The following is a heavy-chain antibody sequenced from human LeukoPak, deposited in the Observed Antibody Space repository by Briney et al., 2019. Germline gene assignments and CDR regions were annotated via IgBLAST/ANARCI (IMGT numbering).Heavy chain of an antibody. V-gene: IGHV3-48*02. J-gene: IGHJ3*02. CDR2: ISGSTTI. CDR1: GFTFSSYS. CDR3: ARLAYCGGDCPRAFDI. D-gene: IGHD2-21*02. Sequence: GRSLRLSCAASGFTFSSYSMNWVRQAPGKGLEWVSYISGSTTIYYADSVKGRFTISRDNAKNSLYLQMNSLRDEDTAVYYCARLAYCGGDCPRAFDIWGQGTMVTVSS.